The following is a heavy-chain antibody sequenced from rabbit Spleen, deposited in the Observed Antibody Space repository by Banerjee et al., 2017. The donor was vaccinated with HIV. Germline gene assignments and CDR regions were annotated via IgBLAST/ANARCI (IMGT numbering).Heavy chain of an antibody. CDR2: IDVGSSDFT. Sequence: QSLEESGGDLVKPGAALTLNCIASGVSFSGDSYMCWVRQAPGKGLEWIACIDVGSSDFTYSASWAQGRFTISKTSSTTVTLQMTSLTAADTATYFCARDTSSSFSSYGMDLWGPGTLVTVS. V-gene: IGHV1S40*01. D-gene: IGHD1-1*01. J-gene: IGHJ6*01. CDR3: ARDTSSSFSSYGMDL. CDR1: GVSFSGDSY.